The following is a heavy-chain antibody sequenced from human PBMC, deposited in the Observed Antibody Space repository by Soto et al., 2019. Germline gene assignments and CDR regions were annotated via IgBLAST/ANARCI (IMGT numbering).Heavy chain of an antibody. J-gene: IGHJ4*02. CDR3: VILALGKFDF. CDR2: ISSSSSTI. V-gene: IGHV3-48*01. D-gene: IGHD1-26*01. Sequence: GGSLRLSCAASGFTFSSYSMNWVRQAPGKGLEWVSYISSSSSTIYYADSVKGRFTISRDNAKNSLYLQMNSLRAEDTALYYCVILALGKFDFWGQGTLVTVSS. CDR1: GFTFSSYS.